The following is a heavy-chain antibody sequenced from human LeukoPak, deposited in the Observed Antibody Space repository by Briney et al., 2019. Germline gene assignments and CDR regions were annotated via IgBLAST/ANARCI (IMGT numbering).Heavy chain of an antibody. CDR3: TRSAVVLPYYFDY. Sequence: ASVEVSCKVSGYTLTELSMHWVRQAPGKGLEWMGSFDPENGETLYAQEFQGRVTLIEDTSADTAYMELISLRSEDTAVYYCTRSAVVLPYYFDYWGQGTLVTVSS. CDR1: GYTLTELS. J-gene: IGHJ4*02. D-gene: IGHD3-22*01. CDR2: FDPENGET. V-gene: IGHV1-24*01.